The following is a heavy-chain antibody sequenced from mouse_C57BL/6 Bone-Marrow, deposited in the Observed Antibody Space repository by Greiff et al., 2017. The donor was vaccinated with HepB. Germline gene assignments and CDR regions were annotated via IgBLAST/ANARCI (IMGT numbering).Heavy chain of an antibody. D-gene: IGHD2-2*01. CDR1: GYTFTDYY. CDR3: ARTLWLRSDY. CDR2: INPNNGGT. V-gene: IGHV1-26*01. J-gene: IGHJ2*01. Sequence: VQLQQSGPELVKPGASVKISCKASGYTFTDYYMNWVKQSHGKSLEWIGDINPNNGGTSYNQKFKGKATLTVDKSSSTAYMELRSLTSEDSAVYYRARTLWLRSDYWGQGTTLTVSS.